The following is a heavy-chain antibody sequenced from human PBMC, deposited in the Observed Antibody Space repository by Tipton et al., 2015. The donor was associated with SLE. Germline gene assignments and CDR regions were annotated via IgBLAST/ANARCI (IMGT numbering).Heavy chain of an antibody. J-gene: IGHJ1*01. CDR1: GGSLSGHY. V-gene: IGHV4-34*01. CDR3: ARSGLDDISYFEE. CDR2: INHVGSI. D-gene: IGHD3-9*01. Sequence: TLSLTCGVYGGSLSGHYWSWIRPPPGKGLEWIVEINHVGSINYNPSLESRVTISLDKSKNQFSLKLSHVTAADTAVYYCARSGLDDISYFEEWGQGSLLTVSS.